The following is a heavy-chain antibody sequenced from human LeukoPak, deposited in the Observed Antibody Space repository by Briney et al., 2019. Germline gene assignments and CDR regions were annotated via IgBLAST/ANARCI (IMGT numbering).Heavy chain of an antibody. J-gene: IGHJ1*01. CDR3: ARGQPRYFQH. Sequence: SEALSLTCAVDGAFFSGYYWSWIRQPPGKGLEWLGEINHSGSTNYNPSLKSRVTTSVDTSNNQFSLKLSSVTAADTAVYYCARGQPRYFQHWGQGTLVTVSS. CDR2: INHSGST. D-gene: IGHD2-2*01. CDR1: GAFFSGYY. V-gene: IGHV4-34*01.